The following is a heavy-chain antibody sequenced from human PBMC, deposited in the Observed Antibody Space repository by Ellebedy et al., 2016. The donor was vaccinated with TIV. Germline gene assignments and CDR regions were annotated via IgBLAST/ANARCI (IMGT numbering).Heavy chain of an antibody. CDR3: AKGYDVLTAYYSFDY. D-gene: IGHD3-9*01. Sequence: AASVKVSCKASGGTFSTYGITWVRQAPGQGLEWMGGIIPIFGTANYAQKFQVRVTITADESTSTAYMDLSSLRSADTTVYYCAKGYDVLTAYYSFDYWGQGTLVTVSS. CDR1: GGTFSTYG. CDR2: IIPIFGTA. V-gene: IGHV1-69*13. J-gene: IGHJ4*02.